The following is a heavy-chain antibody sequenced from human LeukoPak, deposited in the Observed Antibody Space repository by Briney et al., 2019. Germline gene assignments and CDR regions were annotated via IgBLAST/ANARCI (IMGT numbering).Heavy chain of an antibody. D-gene: IGHD2-21*01. CDR1: GGSISSNSHY. Sequence: SETLSLTCTVSGGSISSNSHYWAWIRQPPGKGLEWIGSIHYSVSTFYSPSLKSRVTISVDTSKNPFSLILTSVTASDTAVYYCAREEASVGDYWGQGILVTVSS. V-gene: IGHV4-39*01. CDR2: IHYSVST. J-gene: IGHJ4*02. CDR3: AREEASVGDY.